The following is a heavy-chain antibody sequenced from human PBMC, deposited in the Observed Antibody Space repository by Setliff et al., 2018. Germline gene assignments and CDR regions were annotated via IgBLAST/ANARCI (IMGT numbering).Heavy chain of an antibody. Sequence: SGPTLVNPTQTLTLTCTFSGFSLSTSGVGVGWIRQPPGKALEWLALIYWNDDKRYSPSLKSRLTITKDTSKNQVVLTMTNMDPGDTATYYCAHMGSSFAAYCGGDCSANFDYWGQGTLVTVSS. J-gene: IGHJ4*02. CDR2: IYWNDDK. V-gene: IGHV2-5*01. CDR3: AHMGSSFAAYCGGDCSANFDY. D-gene: IGHD2-21*02. CDR1: GFSLSTSGVG.